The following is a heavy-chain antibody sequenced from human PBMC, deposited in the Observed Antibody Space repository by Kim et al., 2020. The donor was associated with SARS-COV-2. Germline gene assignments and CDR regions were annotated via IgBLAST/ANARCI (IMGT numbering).Heavy chain of an antibody. CDR3: ARAREKSFDY. CDR2: TYK. J-gene: IGHJ4*02. V-gene: IGHV3-33*01. Sequence: TYKNYADSGKVRFTISRDKSKNTVDLQMNSLRVEDTAVYYCARAREKSFDYWGQGTLVTVSS.